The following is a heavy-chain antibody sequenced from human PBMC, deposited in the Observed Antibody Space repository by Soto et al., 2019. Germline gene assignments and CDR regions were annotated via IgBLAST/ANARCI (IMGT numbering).Heavy chain of an antibody. CDR2: MNPNGGST. Sequence: ASVKLSCKPSGYSFTTRDVNWVRQAPGHGLEWLGWMNPNGGSTGYGPEFEGRVTMTGDNSMSTAYMEVRALRSEDTAVYYCAVISGRPSSYYHTVVWGQGTSVTVS. CDR3: AVISGRPSSYYHTVV. D-gene: IGHD1-26*01. J-gene: IGHJ6*02. CDR1: GYSFTTRD. V-gene: IGHV1-8*01.